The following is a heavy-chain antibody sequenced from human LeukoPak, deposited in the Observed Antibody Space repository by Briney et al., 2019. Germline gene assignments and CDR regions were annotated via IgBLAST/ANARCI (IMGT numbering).Heavy chain of an antibody. CDR2: ISASGGIT. J-gene: IGHJ4*02. V-gene: IGHV3-23*01. CDR3: ANWVEGARPSLDY. D-gene: IGHD6-6*01. Sequence: PGGSLRLSCSASGFTFRSYAMAWIRQAPGTGLGWVSAISASGGITYYADSVKGRFTISRDNSKNTLYLQMNSLRAEDTAVYYCANWVEGARPSLDYWGQGALVTVSS. CDR1: GFTFRSYA.